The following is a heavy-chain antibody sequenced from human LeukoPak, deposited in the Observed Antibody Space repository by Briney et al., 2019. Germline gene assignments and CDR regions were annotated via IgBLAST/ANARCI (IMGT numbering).Heavy chain of an antibody. J-gene: IGHJ4*02. CDR3: ANGHYGSGSYYRFDY. Sequence: HPGGSLRLSCATSGFTFNSYAMSWVRQAPGKGLEWVSAISGSGGSTYYADSVKGRFTISRDNSKNTLYLQMNSLRAEDTAVYYCANGHYGSGSYYRFDYWGQGTLVTVSS. CDR1: GFTFNSYA. CDR2: ISGSGGST. D-gene: IGHD3-10*01. V-gene: IGHV3-23*01.